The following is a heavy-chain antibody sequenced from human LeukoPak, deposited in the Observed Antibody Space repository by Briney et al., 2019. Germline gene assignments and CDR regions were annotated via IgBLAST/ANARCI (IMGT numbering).Heavy chain of an antibody. CDR3: ARGLNRYYGSGSY. J-gene: IGHJ4*02. CDR2: INHSGST. CDR1: GGSFSGYY. V-gene: IGHV4-34*01. D-gene: IGHD3-10*01. Sequence: SEALSLTCAVYGGSFSGYYWSWIRQPPGKGLEWIGEINHSGSTNYNPSLKSRVTISVDTSKNQFSLQLSSVTAADTAVYYCARGLNRYYGSGSYWGQGTLVTVSS.